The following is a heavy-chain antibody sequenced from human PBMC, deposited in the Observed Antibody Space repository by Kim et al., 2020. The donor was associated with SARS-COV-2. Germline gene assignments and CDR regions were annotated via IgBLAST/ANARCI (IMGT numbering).Heavy chain of an antibody. V-gene: IGHV3-15*01. D-gene: IGHD2-8*01. CDR3: TTDGGLSLMVYAIYAFDI. Sequence: KCRFTIARDDSKNTLYLQMNSRKTEDTAVYYCTTDGGLSLMVYAIYAFDIWGQGTMVTVSS. J-gene: IGHJ3*02.